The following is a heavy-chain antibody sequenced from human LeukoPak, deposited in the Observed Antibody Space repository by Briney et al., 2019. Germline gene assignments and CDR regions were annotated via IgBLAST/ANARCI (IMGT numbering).Heavy chain of an antibody. CDR1: GYTFTSYG. Sequence: ASVKVSCKASGYTFTSYGISWVRQAPGQGLEWMGIINHRGDDTKYAQKFQGRVTITRNTSISTAYMELSSLRSEDTAVYYCARGAGSGYSSSWYTDDYYYMDVWGKGTTVTVSS. D-gene: IGHD6-13*01. J-gene: IGHJ6*03. CDR2: INHRGDDT. CDR3: ARGAGSGYSSSWYTDDYYYMDV. V-gene: IGHV1-8*03.